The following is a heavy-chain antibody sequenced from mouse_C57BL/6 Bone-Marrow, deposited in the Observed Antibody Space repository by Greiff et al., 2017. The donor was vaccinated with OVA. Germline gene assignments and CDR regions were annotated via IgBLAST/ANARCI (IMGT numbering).Heavy chain of an antibody. Sequence: EVQGVESGGGLVQPGGSLKLSCAASGFTFSDYGMAWVRQAPRKGPEWVAFISNLAYSIYYADTVTGRFTISRENAKNTLYLEMSSLRSEDTAMYYGARGDNWDWFAYWGQGTLVTVSA. CDR2: ISNLAYSI. V-gene: IGHV5-15*01. J-gene: IGHJ3*01. CDR1: GFTFSDYG. D-gene: IGHD4-1*02. CDR3: ARGDNWDWFAY.